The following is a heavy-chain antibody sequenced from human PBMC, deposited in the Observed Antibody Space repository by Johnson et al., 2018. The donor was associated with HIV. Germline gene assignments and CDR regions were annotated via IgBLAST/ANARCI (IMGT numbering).Heavy chain of an antibody. CDR3: ARDMAAAGKGGAFDI. J-gene: IGHJ3*02. CDR2: INWNGGST. V-gene: IGHV3-20*04. D-gene: IGHD6-13*01. Sequence: VQLVESGGGVVQPGRSLRFSCAASGFTFDDYGMSWVRQAPGKGLEWVSGINWNGGSTGYADSVKGRFTISRDNAKNSLYLQMNSLRAEDTALYYCARDMAAAGKGGAFDIWGQGTMVTVSS. CDR1: GFTFDDYG.